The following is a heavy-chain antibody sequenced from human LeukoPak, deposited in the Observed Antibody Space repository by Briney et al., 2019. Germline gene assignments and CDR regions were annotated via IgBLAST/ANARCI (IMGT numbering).Heavy chain of an antibody. CDR1: GFTVSSNY. V-gene: IGHV3-53*01. J-gene: IGHJ4*02. Sequence: AGGSLRLSCAASGFTVSSNYMSWVRQAPGKGLEWVSVIYSGGSTYYADSVKGRFTISRDNSKNTLYLQMNSLRAEDTAVYYCARAEVSSSSWMYYFDYWGQGTPVTVSS. CDR3: ARAEVSSSSWMYYFDY. D-gene: IGHD6-13*01. CDR2: IYSGGST.